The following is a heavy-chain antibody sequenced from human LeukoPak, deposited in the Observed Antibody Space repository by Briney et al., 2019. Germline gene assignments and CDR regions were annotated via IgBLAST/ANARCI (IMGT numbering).Heavy chain of an antibody. Sequence: ASVKVSCKASGYTFTGYYMHWVRQAPGQGLEWMGWINPNSGGTNYAQKFQGRVTMTRDTSISTAYMELSSLRSEDTAVYYCARDISDAFDIWGQGTMVTVSS. CDR2: INPNSGGT. V-gene: IGHV1-2*02. CDR3: ARDISDAFDI. J-gene: IGHJ3*02. CDR1: GYTFTGYY.